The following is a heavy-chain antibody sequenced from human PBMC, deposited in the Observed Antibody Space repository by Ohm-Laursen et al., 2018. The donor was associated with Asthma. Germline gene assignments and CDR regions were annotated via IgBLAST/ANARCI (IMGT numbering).Heavy chain of an antibody. V-gene: IGHV1-69*01. CDR1: GGTFSSYA. D-gene: IGHD3-3*01. CDR3: ARVMEYYDFWSGYYHPYGMDV. J-gene: IGHJ6*02. CDR2: IIPIFGTA. Sequence: GSSVKVSCKASGGTFSSYAISWVRQAPGQGLEWMGGIIPIFGTANYAQKFQGRVTITADESTSTAYMELSSLRSEDTAVYYCARVMEYYDFWSGYYHPYGMDVWGQGTTVTVSS.